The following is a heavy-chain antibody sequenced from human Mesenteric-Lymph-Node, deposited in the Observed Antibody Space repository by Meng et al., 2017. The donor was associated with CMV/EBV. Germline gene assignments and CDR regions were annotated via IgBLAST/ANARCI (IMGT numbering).Heavy chain of an antibody. CDR3: ARDPNSYSSGWFDY. D-gene: IGHD6-19*01. J-gene: IGHJ4*02. CDR2: INPSGGST. Sequence: ASVKVSCKASGYIFTNYYMHWVRQAPGQGLNWMGIINPSGGSTTYAQKFQGRVTMTRDTSTNTVYMELSSLRSEDTAVYYCARDPNSYSSGWFDYWGQGTLVTVSS. V-gene: IGHV1-46*01. CDR1: GYIFTNYY.